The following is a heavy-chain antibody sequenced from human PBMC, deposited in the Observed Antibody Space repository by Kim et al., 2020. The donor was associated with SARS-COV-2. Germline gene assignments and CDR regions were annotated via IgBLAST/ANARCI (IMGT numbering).Heavy chain of an antibody. D-gene: IGHD2-21*02. CDR3: ARLGPVTANYYYGMDV. V-gene: IGHV3-53*01. Sequence: DSAGGRFTISRDNSRNTVYLQMNSLRAEDTAVYYCARLGPVTANYYYGMDVWGQGTTVTVSS. J-gene: IGHJ6*02.